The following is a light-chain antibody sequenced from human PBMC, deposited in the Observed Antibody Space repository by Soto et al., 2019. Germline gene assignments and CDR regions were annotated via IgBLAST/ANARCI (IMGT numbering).Light chain of an antibody. V-gene: IGKV3-20*01. CDR1: QSVSSSY. CDR2: GAS. CDR3: QQYGSSPRT. J-gene: IGKJ1*01. Sequence: EIVLSQSPGTLSLSPGERATLSCRSSQSVSSSYLAWYRQKPGQAPRLLIYGASSRATGIPDRFSGSGSGTGFTLTIIRLEPEDFAVYYCQQYGSSPRTFGQGTKVDIK.